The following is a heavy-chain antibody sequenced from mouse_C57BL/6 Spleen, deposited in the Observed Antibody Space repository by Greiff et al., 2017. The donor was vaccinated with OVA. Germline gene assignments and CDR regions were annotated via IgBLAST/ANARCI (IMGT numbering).Heavy chain of an antibody. D-gene: IGHD2-5*01. CDR1: GFTFSSYA. V-gene: IGHV5-4*01. CDR2: ISDGGSYT. J-gene: IGHJ1*03. Sequence: DVQLQESGGGLVKPGGSLKLSCAASGFTFSSYAMSWVRQTPEKRLEWVATISDGGSYTYYPDNVKGRFTISRDNAKNNLYLQMSHLKSEDTAMYYCARAYYSNYERWYFDVWGTGTTVTVSS. CDR3: ARAYYSNYERWYFDV.